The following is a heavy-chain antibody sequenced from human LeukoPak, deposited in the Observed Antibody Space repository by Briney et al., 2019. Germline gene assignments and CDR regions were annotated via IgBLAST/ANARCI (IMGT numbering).Heavy chain of an antibody. CDR1: GGSISYYY. CDR2: IYYSGST. V-gene: IGHV4-59*12. Sequence: SETLSLTCTVSGGSISYYYWSWIRQPPGKGLEWIGYIYYSGSTNYSPSLRSRVTISVDTSKNQFSLKLSSVTAADTAVYYCARGVRNNTAMATGEIDYWGQGTLVTVSS. J-gene: IGHJ4*02. CDR3: ARGVRNNTAMATGEIDY. D-gene: IGHD5-18*01.